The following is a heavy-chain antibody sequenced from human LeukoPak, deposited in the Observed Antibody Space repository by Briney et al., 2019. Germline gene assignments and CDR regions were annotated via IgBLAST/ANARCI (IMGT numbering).Heavy chain of an antibody. J-gene: IGHJ5*02. CDR2: INPNSGGT. D-gene: IGHD2-8*01. V-gene: IGHV1-2*02. CDR1: GYTFTGYY. CDR3: ARDRCTNGVCYWFDP. Sequence: ASVKVSCKASGYTFTGYYMHWVRQAPGQGLEWMGWINPNSGGTNYAQKFQGRITMTRDTSISTAYMELSRLRSDDTAVYYCARDRCTNGVCYWFDPWGQGTLVTVSS.